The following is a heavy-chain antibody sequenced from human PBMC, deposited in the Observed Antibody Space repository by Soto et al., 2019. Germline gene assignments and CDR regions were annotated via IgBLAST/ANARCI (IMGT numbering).Heavy chain of an antibody. CDR1: GYTFTSYY. CDR3: AREYYDFWSGYQRGPYGMDV. V-gene: IGHV1-46*01. J-gene: IGHJ6*02. D-gene: IGHD3-3*01. CDR2: INPSGGST. Sequence: EASVKVSCKASGYTFTSYYMHWVRQAPGQGLEWMGIINPSGGSTSYAQKFQGRVTMTRDTSTSTVYMELSSLRSEDTAVYYCAREYYDFWSGYQRGPYGMDVWGQGTTVTVSS.